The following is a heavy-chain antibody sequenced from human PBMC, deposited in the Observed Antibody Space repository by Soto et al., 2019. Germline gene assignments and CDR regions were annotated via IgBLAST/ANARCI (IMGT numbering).Heavy chain of an antibody. Sequence: QVQLVESGGGVVQPGRSLRLSCAASGFTFSLYGIHWVRQAPGKGLEWLAVISHDGSTKYYADSVKGRFTVSRDNSKNSVYLQMNRLRGEDTAIYYCAKVFPSGSSRYDRFDPWGLGTSVIVS. D-gene: IGHD6-19*01. J-gene: IGHJ5*02. CDR3: AKVFPSGSSRYDRFDP. CDR2: ISHDGSTK. V-gene: IGHV3-30*18. CDR1: GFTFSLYG.